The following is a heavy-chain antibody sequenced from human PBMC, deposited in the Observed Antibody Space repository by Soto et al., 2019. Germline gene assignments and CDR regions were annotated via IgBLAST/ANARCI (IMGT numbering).Heavy chain of an antibody. CDR2: ITGTGGTP. CDR1: GFTYTKYV. J-gene: IGHJ4*02. D-gene: IGHD1-1*01. CDR3: AKDFLTGRIDY. Sequence: RLSCEASGFTYTKYVMNWVRQAPGKGLEWVAGITGTGGTPFYADSVRGRFVISRDNSKNTVFLHMTSLRAEDTAVYYCAKDFLTGRIDYWGQGALVTASS. V-gene: IGHV3-23*01.